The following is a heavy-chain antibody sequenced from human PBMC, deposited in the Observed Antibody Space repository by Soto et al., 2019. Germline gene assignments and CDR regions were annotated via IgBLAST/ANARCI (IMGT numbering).Heavy chain of an antibody. Sequence: QVQLQESGPGLVKPSETLSLTCTVSGGSISSYYWSWIRQPPGKGLEWIGYIYYSGSTNYNPSLSSRVTISVDTSKNQFALKLSSVTAADTAVYYCARGPHGGFGWFDPWGQGTLVTVSS. V-gene: IGHV4-59*01. D-gene: IGHD3-16*01. CDR2: IYYSGST. CDR1: GGSISSYY. CDR3: ARGPHGGFGWFDP. J-gene: IGHJ5*02.